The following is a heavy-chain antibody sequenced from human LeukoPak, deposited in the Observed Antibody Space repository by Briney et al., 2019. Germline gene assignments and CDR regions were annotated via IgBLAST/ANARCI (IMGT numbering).Heavy chain of an antibody. CDR3: AKAPQLWLLSYFDY. J-gene: IGHJ4*02. V-gene: IGHV3-30*07. CDR2: ISYDGSNK. D-gene: IGHD5-18*01. Sequence: PGGSLRLSCAASGFTFSSYAMHWVRQAPGKGLEWEAVISYDGSNKYYADSVKGRFTISRDNSKNTLYLQMNSLRAEDTAVYYCAKAPQLWLLSYFDYWGQGTLVTVSS. CDR1: GFTFSSYA.